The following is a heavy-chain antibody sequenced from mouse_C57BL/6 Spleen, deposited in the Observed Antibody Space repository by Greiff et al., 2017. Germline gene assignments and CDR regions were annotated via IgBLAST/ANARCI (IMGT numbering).Heavy chain of an antibody. J-gene: IGHJ1*03. CDR2: IDPSDSET. Sequence: QVQLQQPGAELVRPGSSVKLSCKASGYTFTSYWMHWVKQRPIQGLEWIGNIDPSDSETHYNQKFKDKATLTVDKSSSTAYMQLSSLTSEDSAVYYCARFDGYYEYFDVWGTGTTVTVSS. CDR3: ARFDGYYEYFDV. CDR1: GYTFTSYW. D-gene: IGHD2-3*01. V-gene: IGHV1-52*01.